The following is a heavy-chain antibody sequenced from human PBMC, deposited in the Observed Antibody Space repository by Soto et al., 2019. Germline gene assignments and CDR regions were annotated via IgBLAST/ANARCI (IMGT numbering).Heavy chain of an antibody. CDR1: GFTFSSYA. CDR3: AMGQSYYYGSGTAGYNWFDP. V-gene: IGHV3-23*01. CDR2: ISGSGGST. J-gene: IGHJ5*02. D-gene: IGHD3-10*01. Sequence: GGSLRLSCAASGFTFSSYAMSWVRQAPGKGLEWVSAISGSGGSTYYADSVKGRFTISRDNSKNTLYLQMNSLRAEDTAVYYCAMGQSYYYGSGTAGYNWFDPWGQGTLVTVSS.